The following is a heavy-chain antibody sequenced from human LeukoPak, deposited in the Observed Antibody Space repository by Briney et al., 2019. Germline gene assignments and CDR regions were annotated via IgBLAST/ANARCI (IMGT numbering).Heavy chain of an antibody. CDR3: ARERWTTSGYYFDY. V-gene: IGHV3-7*01. Sequence: GGSLRLSCAASGVSFRGHWMSWVRQALGKGLEWVANIKPDGSERRYVDSVKGRFTISRDDAKNSVYLEMNSLRVEDMAVYYCARERWTTSGYYFDYWGQGTLVTVSS. D-gene: IGHD5-24*01. CDR1: GVSFRGHW. CDR2: IKPDGSER. J-gene: IGHJ4*02.